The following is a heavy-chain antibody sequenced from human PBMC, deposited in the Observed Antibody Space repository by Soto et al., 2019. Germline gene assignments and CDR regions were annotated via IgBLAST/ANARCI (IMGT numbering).Heavy chain of an antibody. V-gene: IGHV3-74*03. Sequence: GGSLRLSCAASGFDFSNSWMHWVRQVPGKGLVWVSHSNSDGSSTTYADSVKGRFTISRDNARTTVYLQLDSLRVEDTAVYYCARDKSYALAVWGQGTTVTVSS. D-gene: IGHD4-17*01. CDR2: SNSDGSST. CDR1: GFDFSNSW. J-gene: IGHJ6*02. CDR3: ARDKSYALAV.